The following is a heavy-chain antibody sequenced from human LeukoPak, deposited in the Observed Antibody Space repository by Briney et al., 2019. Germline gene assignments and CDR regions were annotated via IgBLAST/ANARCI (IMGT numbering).Heavy chain of an antibody. CDR1: GFTFSSYA. Sequence: PGGSLRLSCAASGFTFSSYAMSWVRQTPGKGLEWVSAISANGGSTYYAGSVKGRFTISRDSSKNTLFLQMNSLRAEDTAVYYCARDRVDTAMVLLDYWGQGTLVTVSS. J-gene: IGHJ4*02. V-gene: IGHV3-23*01. CDR3: ARDRVDTAMVLLDY. D-gene: IGHD5-18*01. CDR2: ISANGGST.